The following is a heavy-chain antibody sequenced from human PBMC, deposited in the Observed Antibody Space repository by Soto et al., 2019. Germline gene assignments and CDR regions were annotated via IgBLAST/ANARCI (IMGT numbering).Heavy chain of an antibody. Sequence: QVQLVQSGAEVKKPGSSVKVSCKASGGTFSSYTISWVRQAPGQGLEWMGRIIPILGIANYAQKFQGRVTITADKSTSTAYMELSSLRSEDTAVYYCAQPPPYYSRDTRLDVWGQGTTVTVSS. CDR2: IIPILGIA. CDR1: GGTFSSYT. J-gene: IGHJ6*02. D-gene: IGHD3-10*01. V-gene: IGHV1-69*02. CDR3: AQPPPYYSRDTRLDV.